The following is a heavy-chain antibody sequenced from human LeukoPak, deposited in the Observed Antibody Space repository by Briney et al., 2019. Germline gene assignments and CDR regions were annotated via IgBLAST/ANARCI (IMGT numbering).Heavy chain of an antibody. Sequence: PGGSLRLSCAASGFTFSSYAMSWVRQAPGKGLEWVSAISGSGGSTYYADSVKGRFTISRDNSKNTLYLQMNSLRAEDTAVYYCAKDSSLYQLPPSYYYYYGMDVWGQGTTVTVSS. V-gene: IGHV3-23*01. CDR2: ISGSGGST. D-gene: IGHD2-2*01. CDR3: AKDSSLYQLPPSYYYYYGMDV. CDR1: GFTFSSYA. J-gene: IGHJ6*02.